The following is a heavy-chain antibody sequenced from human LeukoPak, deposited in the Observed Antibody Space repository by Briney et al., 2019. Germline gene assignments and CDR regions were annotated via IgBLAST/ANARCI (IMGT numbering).Heavy chain of an antibody. D-gene: IGHD3-10*01. V-gene: IGHV1-69*05. CDR3: ARESMVRGVTNYYYYMDV. Sequence: SVKVSCEASGGTFSSYAISWVRQAPGQGLEWMGGIIPIFGTANYAQKFQGRVTITTDESTSTAYMELSSLRSEDTAVYYCARESMVRGVTNYYYYMDVWGKGTTVTVSS. J-gene: IGHJ6*03. CDR1: GGTFSSYA. CDR2: IIPIFGTA.